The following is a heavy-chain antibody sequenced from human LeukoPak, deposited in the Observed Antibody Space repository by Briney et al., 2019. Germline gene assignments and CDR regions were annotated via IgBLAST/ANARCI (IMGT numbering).Heavy chain of an antibody. V-gene: IGHV4-30-4*01. CDR2: IYYDGST. Sequence: PSETLSLTCTVSGGSVNSYNDYWSWIRLPPGKGPEWIGYIYYDGSTYYNPSLKSRATITIDTSKNQFSLKLSSVTAADTAVYYCARGGIAIYWGQGTLVTVSS. CDR1: GGSVNSYNDY. J-gene: IGHJ4*02. CDR3: ARGGIAIY. D-gene: IGHD6-13*01.